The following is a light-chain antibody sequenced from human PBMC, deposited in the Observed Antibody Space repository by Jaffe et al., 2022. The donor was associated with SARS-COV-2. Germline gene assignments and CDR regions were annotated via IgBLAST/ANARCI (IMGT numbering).Light chain of an antibody. CDR3: SSYTSTTPWV. CDR2: EVT. V-gene: IGLV2-14*01. Sequence: QSALTQPASVSGSPGQSITLSCTGSSSDIGGYNYVSWYQVTPGTVPRLLIYEVTHRPSGVPDRFAGTKSGNTASLTISGLQPEDEADYYCSSYTSTTPWVFGGGTKVTVL. J-gene: IGLJ3*02. CDR1: SSDIGGYNY.